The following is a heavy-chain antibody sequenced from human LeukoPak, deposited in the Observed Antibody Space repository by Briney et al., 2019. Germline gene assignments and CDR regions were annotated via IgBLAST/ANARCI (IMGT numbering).Heavy chain of an antibody. D-gene: IGHD3-22*01. CDR1: GFNVSSNY. CDR3: ATAVTHYDSGGTFYAIPSTY. J-gene: IGHJ4*02. Sequence: GGSLRLSCATSGFNVSSNYMSWVRQAPGKGLEWVSFISSSSSYIYYADSVKGRFTISRDNAKNSLYLQMNSLRAEDTAMYYCATAVTHYDSGGTFYAIPSTYWGQGTLVTVSS. V-gene: IGHV3-21*01. CDR2: ISSSSSYI.